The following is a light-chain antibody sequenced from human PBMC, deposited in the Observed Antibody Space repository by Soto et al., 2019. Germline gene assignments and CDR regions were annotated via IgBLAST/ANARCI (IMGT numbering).Light chain of an antibody. Sequence: IQLTQSPSSLSASVGDRFTITCRASQDISIYLAWYQQEPGKAPKLLIYAASTLQSGVPSRFSGSGSGTDFTLSISSLQPEDFATYYCQQVNAYPSTFGGGTTVDI. CDR2: AAS. V-gene: IGKV1-9*01. J-gene: IGKJ4*01. CDR3: QQVNAYPST. CDR1: QDISIY.